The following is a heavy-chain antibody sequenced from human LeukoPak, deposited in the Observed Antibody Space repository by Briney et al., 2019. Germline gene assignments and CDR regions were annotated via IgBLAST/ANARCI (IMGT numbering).Heavy chain of an antibody. CDR3: ARWLNYYDSSGYRYYFDS. CDR1: GYTLTGYY. V-gene: IGHV1-2*02. Sequence: ASVKVSCKASGYTLTGYYMHWVRQAPGHALEWMGWINPNSGGTNYAQKFQRRVTMTRDTSISTAYMELSRLISDDTAVYYCARWLNYYDSSGYRYYFDSWGQGTLVTVSS. J-gene: IGHJ4*02. D-gene: IGHD3-22*01. CDR2: INPNSGGT.